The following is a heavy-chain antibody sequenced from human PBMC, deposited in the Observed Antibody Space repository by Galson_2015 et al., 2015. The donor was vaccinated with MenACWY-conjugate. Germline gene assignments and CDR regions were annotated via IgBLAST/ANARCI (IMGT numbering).Heavy chain of an antibody. J-gene: IGHJ4*02. CDR3: ATGCFRPDY. CDR1: GFTFSSSW. D-gene: IGHD6-6*01. CDR2: INQDGNEK. Sequence: SLRLSCATSGFTFSSSWMSWVRQAPGKGLEWVANINQDGNEKNHVDSVKGRFTISRDNAKNSLYLQMNSLRAEDTAVYYCATGCFRPDYWGQGTLVTVSS. V-gene: IGHV3-7*03.